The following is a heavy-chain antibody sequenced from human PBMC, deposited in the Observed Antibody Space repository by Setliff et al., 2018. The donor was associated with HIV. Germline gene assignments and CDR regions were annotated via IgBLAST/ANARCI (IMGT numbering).Heavy chain of an antibody. CDR2: ISWNSGSI. CDR3: TKDLRYDSGIDF. V-gene: IGHV3-9*01. CDR1: GFSFDDYA. D-gene: IGHD6-19*01. J-gene: IGHJ4*02. Sequence: PGGSLRLSCAASGFSFDDYAMHWVRQAPGKGLEWVSGISWNSGSIDYGDSVKGRFTISRDNAKKSLHLQMNSLRTEDTAVYYCTKDLRYDSGIDFWGQGTLVTVSS.